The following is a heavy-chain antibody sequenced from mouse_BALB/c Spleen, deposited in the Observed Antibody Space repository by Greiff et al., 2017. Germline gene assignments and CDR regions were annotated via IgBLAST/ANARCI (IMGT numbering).Heavy chain of an antibody. CDR1: GYTFTSYW. D-gene: IGHD1-2*01. Sequence: QVQLKQPGAELVKPGASVKMSCKASGYTFTSYWMHWVKQRPGQGLEWIGVIDPSDSYTSYNQKFKGKATLTVDTSSSTAYMQLSSLTSEDSAVYYCTFITTATLYYFDYWGQGTTLTVSS. V-gene: IGHV1S127*01. CDR2: IDPSDSYT. CDR3: TFITTATLYYFDY. J-gene: IGHJ2*01.